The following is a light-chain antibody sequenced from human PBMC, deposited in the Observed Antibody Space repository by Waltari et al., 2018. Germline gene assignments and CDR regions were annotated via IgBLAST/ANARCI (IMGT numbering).Light chain of an antibody. CDR1: ISDVGTYNL. CDR3: CTYVGRTTFHVT. J-gene: IGLJ2*01. CDR2: EDN. Sequence: QSALTQPASVSGSPGQSITISCTGTISDVGTYNLVSWYQQHPGKAPKLIIYEDNTRPSGVSDRLSGSKSGNTASLTISGLQAEDEADYYCCTYVGRTTFHVTFGGGTKLTVL. V-gene: IGLV2-23*02.